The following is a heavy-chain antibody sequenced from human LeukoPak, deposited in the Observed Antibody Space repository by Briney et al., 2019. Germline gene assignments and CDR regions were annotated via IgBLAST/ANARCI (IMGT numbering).Heavy chain of an antibody. Sequence: GGSLRLSCAASGFTFSSYSMNWVRQAPGKGLEWVSSISSSSSYIYYADSVKGRFTISRDNAKNSLYLQMNSLRAEDAAVYYCARDLGYSYGYRYFDLWGRGTLVTVSS. D-gene: IGHD5-18*01. CDR3: ARDLGYSYGYRYFDL. J-gene: IGHJ2*01. CDR2: ISSSSSYI. CDR1: GFTFSSYS. V-gene: IGHV3-21*01.